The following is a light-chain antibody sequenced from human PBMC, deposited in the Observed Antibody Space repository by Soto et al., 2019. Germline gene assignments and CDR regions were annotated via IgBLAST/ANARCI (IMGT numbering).Light chain of an antibody. J-gene: IGKJ4*01. CDR3: QKYDSSPLT. CDR1: QDINRY. CDR2: AAS. Sequence: DIQMTQSPSSLSASIGDRVTVTCRASQDINRYLAWYQQRPGQVPELLIYAASTLHSGVSSRFSASGSGTHFTLTISSLQPEDVATYYCQKYDSSPLTFGGGTKVEIK. V-gene: IGKV1-27*01.